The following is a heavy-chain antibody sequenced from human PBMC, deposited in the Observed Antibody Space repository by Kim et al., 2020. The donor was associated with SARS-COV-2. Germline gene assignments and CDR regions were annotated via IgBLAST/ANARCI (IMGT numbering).Heavy chain of an antibody. CDR1: GGSISSSSYY. J-gene: IGHJ4*02. CDR2: IYYSGST. CDR3: ASFISGFGELFIDY. Sequence: SETLSLTCTVSGGSISSSSYYWGWIRQPPGKGLEWIGSIYYSGSTYYNPSLKSRVTISVDTSKNQFSLKLSSVTAADTAVYYCASFISGFGELFIDYWGQGTLVTVSS. D-gene: IGHD3-10*01. V-gene: IGHV4-39*07.